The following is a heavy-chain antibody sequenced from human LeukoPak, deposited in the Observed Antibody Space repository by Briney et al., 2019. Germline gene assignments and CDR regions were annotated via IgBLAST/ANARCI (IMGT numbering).Heavy chain of an antibody. V-gene: IGHV1-46*01. CDR1: GYTFTSYY. D-gene: IGHD4-17*01. CDR3: ARADYGDYGSGRYFDL. Sequence: ASVKVSCKASGYTFTSYYMHWVRQAPGQGLEWMGIINPSGGSTSYAQKFQGRVTMTRDTSTSTVYMELSSLRSEDTAAYYCARADYGDYGSGRYFDLWGRGTLVTVSS. CDR2: INPSGGST. J-gene: IGHJ2*01.